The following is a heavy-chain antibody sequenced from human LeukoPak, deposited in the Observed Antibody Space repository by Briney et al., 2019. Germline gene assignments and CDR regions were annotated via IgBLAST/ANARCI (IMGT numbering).Heavy chain of an antibody. D-gene: IGHD6-19*01. J-gene: IGHJ5*01. Sequence: GGSLRLSCAASGFIFNNYGMHWVRQAPGKGLEWVAVISYDGSNKYYADSVKGRFTISRDNSKNTLYLQMNRLRAEDTAVYSCAKGLGQWLVIFDSWGQGTLVTVSS. CDR1: GFIFNNYG. V-gene: IGHV3-30*18. CDR3: AKGLGQWLVIFDS. CDR2: ISYDGSNK.